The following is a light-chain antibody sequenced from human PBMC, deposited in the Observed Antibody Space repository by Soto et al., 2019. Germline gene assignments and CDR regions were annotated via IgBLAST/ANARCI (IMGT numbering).Light chain of an antibody. CDR3: QQYNSYSPLT. CDR2: DAS. J-gene: IGKJ4*01. V-gene: IGKV1-5*01. Sequence: DIQMTQSPSTLSASVGDRVTITCRASQSISSWLAWYQQKPGKAPKLLSYDASSLESGVASRFSGSGSGTEFTLTISSRQPDDFATYYCQQYNSYSPLTFGGGTKVEIK. CDR1: QSISSW.